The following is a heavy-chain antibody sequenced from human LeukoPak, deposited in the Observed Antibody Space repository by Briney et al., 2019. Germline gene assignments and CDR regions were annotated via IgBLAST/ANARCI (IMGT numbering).Heavy chain of an antibody. Sequence: PSETLSLTCTVSGGSISSSSYYWGWIRQPPGKGLEWIGSIYYSGSTYYNPSLKSRVTISVDTSKNQFSLKLSSVTAADTAVYYCARDFSGYIDWFDPWGQGTLVTVSS. V-gene: IGHV4-39*07. CDR3: ARDFSGYIDWFDP. CDR1: GGSISSSSYY. J-gene: IGHJ5*02. D-gene: IGHD5-24*01. CDR2: IYYSGST.